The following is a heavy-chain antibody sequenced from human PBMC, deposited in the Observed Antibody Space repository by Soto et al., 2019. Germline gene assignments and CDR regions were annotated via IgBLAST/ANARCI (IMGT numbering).Heavy chain of an antibody. J-gene: IGHJ5*02. CDR3: ARHNRWGDGSGYYWS. D-gene: IGHD3-22*01. V-gene: IGHV4-39*01. CDR1: GGSISSSSYY. CDR2: IYYSGST. Sequence: PSETLSLTCTVSGGSISSSSYYWGWIRQPPGKGLEWIGSIYYSGSTYYNPSLKSRVTISVDTSKNQFSLKLSSVTAADTVVYYCARHNRWGDGSGYYWSWGQGTLVTVSS.